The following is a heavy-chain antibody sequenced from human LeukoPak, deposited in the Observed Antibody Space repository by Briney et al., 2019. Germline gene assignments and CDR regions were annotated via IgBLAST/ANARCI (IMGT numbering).Heavy chain of an antibody. D-gene: IGHD3-22*01. CDR3: AKDLGYYDSSGYYHY. CDR1: GGTFSSYA. CDR2: ISGSGGST. Sequence: ASVKVSCKASGGTFSSYAMSWVRQAPGKGLEWVSAISGSGGSTYYADSVKGRFTISRDNSKNTLYLQMNSLRAEDTAVYYCAKDLGYYDSSGYYHYWGQGTLVTVSS. V-gene: IGHV3-23*01. J-gene: IGHJ4*02.